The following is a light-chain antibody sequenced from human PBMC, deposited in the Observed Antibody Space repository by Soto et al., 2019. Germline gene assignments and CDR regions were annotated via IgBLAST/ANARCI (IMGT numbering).Light chain of an antibody. CDR2: YDS. CDR3: QVWDSSSDHHV. Sequence: SYELTQPPSVSVVPGKTARITCGGNNIGSKSVHWYQQKPGQAPVLVIYYDSDRPSGIPERFSGSNSGNTATLTISRVEAGDEADYYCQVWDSSSDHHVFGTGTKLTVL. V-gene: IGLV3-21*04. CDR1: NIGSKS. J-gene: IGLJ1*01.